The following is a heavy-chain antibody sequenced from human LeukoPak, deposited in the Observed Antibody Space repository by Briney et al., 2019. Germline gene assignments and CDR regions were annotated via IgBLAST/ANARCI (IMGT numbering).Heavy chain of an antibody. J-gene: IGHJ4*02. CDR2: ISSASGTI. CDR3: ARDDMVGSGYSGYDANPFDY. D-gene: IGHD5-12*01. V-gene: IGHV3-48*04. Sequence: GGSLRLSCAASGFTFTSYSMNWVRQAPGKGLEWVSYISSASGTIYYADSVKGRFTISRDNAKNSLYLQMNSLRAEDTAVYYGARDDMVGSGYSGYDANPFDYWGQGTLVTVSS. CDR1: GFTFTSYS.